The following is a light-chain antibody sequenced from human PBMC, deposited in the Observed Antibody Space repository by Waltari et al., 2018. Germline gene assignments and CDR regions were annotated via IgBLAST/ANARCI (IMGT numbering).Light chain of an antibody. Sequence: QSALTQPASVSGSPGQSITIPCTGTSNDIGNYKYVPWYQQNPGKAPKLMIYDVSNRPSGVSYRFSGSKSGNTASLTISGLQAEDEADYYCSSYTTSNSFVFGSGTTVTVL. CDR3: SSYTTSNSFV. V-gene: IGLV2-14*03. CDR1: SNDIGNYKY. J-gene: IGLJ1*01. CDR2: DVS.